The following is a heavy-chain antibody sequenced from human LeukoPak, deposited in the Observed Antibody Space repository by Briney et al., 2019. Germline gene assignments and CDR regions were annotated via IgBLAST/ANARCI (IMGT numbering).Heavy chain of an antibody. D-gene: IGHD3-9*01. V-gene: IGHV3-21*01. CDR2: ISNNNNFI. CDR3: ARVKYFDRLEDY. Sequence: KAGGSLRLSCAASGSTFSSYSMNWVRQAPGKGLEWVSSISNNNNFIYYAESLKGRFTISRDNAKNSLYLQMNSLRVEDTAVYYCARVKYFDRLEDYWGQGTLVTVSS. J-gene: IGHJ4*02. CDR1: GSTFSSYS.